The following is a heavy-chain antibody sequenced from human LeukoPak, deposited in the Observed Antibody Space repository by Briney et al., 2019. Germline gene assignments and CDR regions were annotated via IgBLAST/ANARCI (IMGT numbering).Heavy chain of an antibody. CDR3: AREATYYYDSSAQWPVFGY. CDR1: GGSISSYY. J-gene: IGHJ4*02. D-gene: IGHD3-22*01. V-gene: IGHV4-4*07. Sequence: SETLSLTCTVSGGSISSYYWSWIRQPAGKGLEWIGRIYSSGSTNYNPSLKSRVTMSVDTSKNQFSLKLSSVTAADTAVYYCAREATYYYDSSAQWPVFGYWGQGTLVTVSS. CDR2: IYSSGST.